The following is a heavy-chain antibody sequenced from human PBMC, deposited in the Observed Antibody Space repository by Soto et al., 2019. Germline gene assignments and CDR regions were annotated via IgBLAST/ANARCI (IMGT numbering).Heavy chain of an antibody. V-gene: IGHV3-11*01. CDR1: GFTFSDYY. D-gene: IGHD5-12*01. CDR3: ARAPYSGYVVDY. J-gene: IGHJ4*02. CDR2: ISSSGSTI. Sequence: GGSLRLSCAVSGFTFSDYYMSWIRQAPGKGLEWVSYISSSGSTIYYADSVKGRFTISRDNAKNSLYLQMNSLRAEDTAVYYCARAPYSGYVVDYWGQGTWSPSPQ.